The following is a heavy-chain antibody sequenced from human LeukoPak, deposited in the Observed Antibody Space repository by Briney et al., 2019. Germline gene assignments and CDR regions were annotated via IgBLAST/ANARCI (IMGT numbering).Heavy chain of an antibody. CDR1: GFTFSSYG. Sequence: PGGSLRLSCAASGFTFSSYGMHWVRQAPGKGLEWVAVISYDGSNKYYADSVKGRFTISRDNSKNTLYLQMNSLRAEDTAVYYCAKDLADGGDYGVWGQGTLVTVSS. J-gene: IGHJ4*02. CDR2: ISYDGSNK. CDR3: AKDLADGGDYGV. D-gene: IGHD4-17*01. V-gene: IGHV3-30*18.